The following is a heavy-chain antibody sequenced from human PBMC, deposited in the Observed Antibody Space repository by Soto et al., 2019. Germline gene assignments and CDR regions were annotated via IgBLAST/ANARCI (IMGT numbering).Heavy chain of an antibody. CDR3: ARDLRTFETSDAFDI. J-gene: IGHJ3*02. D-gene: IGHD3-10*01. CDR2: IYGAGST. Sequence: EVQLVESAGGLVQPGGSLRLSCAASGFTVSSNYMSWVRQAPGKGLEWVSVIYGAGSTYYADSVKGRFTISRDNSKNTLYLQMNSLRAEDTAVYYCARDLRTFETSDAFDIWGRGTMVTVSS. V-gene: IGHV3-66*01. CDR1: GFTVSSNY.